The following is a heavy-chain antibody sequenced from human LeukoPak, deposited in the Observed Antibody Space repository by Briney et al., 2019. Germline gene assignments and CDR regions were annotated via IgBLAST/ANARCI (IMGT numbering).Heavy chain of an antibody. CDR3: AKKLLFRYFDY. CDR1: GFTFSSYA. D-gene: IGHD2-21*01. J-gene: IGHJ4*02. V-gene: IGHV3-23*01. Sequence: PGVSLRLSCAASGFTFSSYAMTWVRQAPGKGLEWVSAVSGSGDDTYYADSVKGRFTISRDNSKNTLYLQMNGLRAEDTAVYYCAKKLLFRYFDYWGQGTLVTVSS. CDR2: VSGSGDDT.